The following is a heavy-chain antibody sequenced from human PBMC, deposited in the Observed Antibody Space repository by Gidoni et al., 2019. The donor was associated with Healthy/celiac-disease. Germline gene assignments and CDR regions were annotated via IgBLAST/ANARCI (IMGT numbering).Heavy chain of an antibody. CDR2: ISYDGSNK. V-gene: IGHV3-30*04. J-gene: IGHJ4*02. CDR3: ARLGGNSDHYFDY. CDR1: GFTFSSYA. D-gene: IGHD2-21*02. Sequence: QVQLVESGGGVVQPGRSLRLSCAASGFTFSSYAMHWVRQAPGKGLEWVAVISYDGSNKYYADSVKGRFTISRDNSKNTLYLQMNSLRAEDTAVYYCARLGGNSDHYFDYWGQGTLVTVSS.